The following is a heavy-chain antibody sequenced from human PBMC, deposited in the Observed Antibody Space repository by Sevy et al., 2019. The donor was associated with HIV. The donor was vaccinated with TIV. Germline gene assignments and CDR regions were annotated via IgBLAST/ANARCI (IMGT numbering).Heavy chain of an antibody. CDR2: ISSSSSTI. CDR3: ARDRMVRGVIFYYFDY. CDR1: GFTFSSYS. V-gene: IGHV3-48*02. D-gene: IGHD3-10*01. J-gene: IGHJ4*02. Sequence: GGSLRLSCAASGFTFSSYSMNWVRQAPGKGLEWVSYISSSSSTIYYADSVKGRFTISRGNAKNSLYLQMNSLRDEDTAVYYCARDRMVRGVIFYYFDYWGQGTLVTVSS.